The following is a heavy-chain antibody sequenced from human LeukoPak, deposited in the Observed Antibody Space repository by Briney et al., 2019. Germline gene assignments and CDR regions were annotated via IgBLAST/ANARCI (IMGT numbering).Heavy chain of an antibody. CDR2: ISSSSSTI. D-gene: IGHD6-19*01. CDR1: GFTFSSYS. V-gene: IGHV3-48*01. J-gene: IGHJ4*02. Sequence: GGSLRLSCAASGFTFSSYSMNWVRQAPGKGLEWVSYISSSSSTIYYADSVKGRFTISRDNARNSLYLQMNSLRAEDTAVYYCARAYGIAVAGPLDYWGQGTLVTASS. CDR3: ARAYGIAVAGPLDY.